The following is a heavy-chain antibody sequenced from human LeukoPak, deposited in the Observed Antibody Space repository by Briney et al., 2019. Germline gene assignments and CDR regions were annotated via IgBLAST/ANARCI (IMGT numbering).Heavy chain of an antibody. CDR1: GYSFTSYW. J-gene: IGHJ4*02. CDR3: ARQTTVVGPRDY. CDR2: IYAGDSAT. V-gene: IGHV5-51*01. Sequence: GESLKISCKASGYSFTSYWIGWVRQMPGKGLEWMGIIYAGDSATRYSPSFQGQVTISADKSISTAYLQWSSLKASDTAMYYCARQTTVVGPRDYWGQGTLVTVSS. D-gene: IGHD4-23*01.